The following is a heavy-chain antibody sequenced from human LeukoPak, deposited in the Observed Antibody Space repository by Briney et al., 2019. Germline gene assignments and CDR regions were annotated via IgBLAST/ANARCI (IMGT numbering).Heavy chain of an antibody. J-gene: IGHJ6*03. D-gene: IGHD3-3*01. CDR2: IWYDGNHQ. Sequence: GGSLRLSCAASGFTFSNYGMHWVRQAPGRGLECVAVIWYDGNHQYYADSVKGRFNISRDNSKHTLYLQMNSLRVEDTAVYYCAKGPTQVLRFLRDGKTYYMAVWGKGTSVLVSS. CDR3: AKGPTQVLRFLRDGKTYYMAV. V-gene: IGHV3-33*06. CDR1: GFTFSNYG.